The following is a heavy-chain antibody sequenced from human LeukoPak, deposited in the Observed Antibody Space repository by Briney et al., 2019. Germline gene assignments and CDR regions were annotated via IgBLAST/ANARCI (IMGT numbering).Heavy chain of an antibody. CDR3: ARGSRRDGYKPDY. J-gene: IGHJ4*02. D-gene: IGHD5-24*01. CDR2: ISSDASNK. Sequence: GGSLRLSCAASGFTFSSYGMHWVRQAPDKGLEWVALISSDASNKYYVESVTGRFTISRDNSKNTLSLQMNSLRPEDTAVYFCARGSRRDGYKPDYWGQGTLVTVSS. V-gene: IGHV3-30*19. CDR1: GFTFSSYG.